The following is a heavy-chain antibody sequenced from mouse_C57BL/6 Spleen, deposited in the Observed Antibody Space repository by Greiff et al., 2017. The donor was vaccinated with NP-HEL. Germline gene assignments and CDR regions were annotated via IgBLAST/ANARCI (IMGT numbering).Heavy chain of an antibody. CDR2: IYPGDGDT. J-gene: IGHJ1*03. CDR3: ARYLGRDWYFDV. V-gene: IGHV1-80*01. Sequence: LKQSGASVKISCKASGYAFSSYWMNWVKQRPGKGLEWIGQIYPGDGDTNYNGKFKGKATLTADKSSSTAYMQLSSLTSEDSAVYFCARYLGRDWYFDVWGTGTTVTVSS. CDR1: GYAFSSYW. D-gene: IGHD4-1*01.